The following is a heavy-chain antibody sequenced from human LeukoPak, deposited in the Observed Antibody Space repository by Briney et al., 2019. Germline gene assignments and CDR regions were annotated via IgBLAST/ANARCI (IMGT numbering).Heavy chain of an antibody. D-gene: IGHD1-26*01. J-gene: IGHJ4*02. CDR3: ARVKVGTTSGFDS. CDR2: IDHSGTT. CDR1: GYSISSHYS. V-gene: IGHV4-38-2*01. Sequence: SETLSLTCAVSGYSISSHYSWGWIRQPPGKGLEWIGSIDHSGTTYYNPSLKSRVTISVDTSKNQLPLKLSSVTASDTAVYYCARVKVGTTSGFDSWGQGTLVTVSS.